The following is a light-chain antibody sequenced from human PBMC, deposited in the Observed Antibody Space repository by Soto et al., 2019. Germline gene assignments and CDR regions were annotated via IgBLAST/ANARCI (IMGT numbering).Light chain of an antibody. J-gene: IGLJ3*02. CDR1: SNDFGSRNF. V-gene: IGLV2-23*01. CDR2: EGT. Sequence: QSALTQPASMSGSPGQSITISCTGSSNDFGSRNFVSWYQQRPNKAPKLMIFEGTKRPSGVSDRFSDSKSGYTASLTISGLRAEDEANYYCCSYAGGTTWVFGGGTKLTVL. CDR3: CSYAGGTTWV.